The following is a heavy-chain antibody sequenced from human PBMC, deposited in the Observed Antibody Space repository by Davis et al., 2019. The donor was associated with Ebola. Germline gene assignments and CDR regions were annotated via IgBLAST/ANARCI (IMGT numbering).Heavy chain of an antibody. J-gene: IGHJ3*02. CDR3: ARTYYFDSSGYRNAFDM. D-gene: IGHD3-22*01. V-gene: IGHV3-30*04. CDR1: GFTFSSYA. CDR2: ISYDGSDK. Sequence: GGSLRLSCAASGFTFSSYAMHWVRQVPGKGLEWVTVISYDGSDKFYADSVKGRFTISRDNSKNTLYLQMNSLRAEDTAVYYCARTYYFDSSGYRNAFDMWGQGTMVTVSS.